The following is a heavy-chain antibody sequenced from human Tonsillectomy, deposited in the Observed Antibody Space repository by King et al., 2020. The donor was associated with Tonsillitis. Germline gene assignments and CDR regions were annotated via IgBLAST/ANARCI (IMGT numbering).Heavy chain of an antibody. D-gene: IGHD5-18*01. CDR3: ARGRVDTAMAIHYYSYYGMDV. CDR1: GFTFSSYA. J-gene: IGHJ6*02. V-gene: IGHV3-21*01. CDR2: ISSGGSYK. Sequence: VQLVESGGGLVKPGGSLRLSCAASGFTFSSYAMNWVRQAPGKGLEWVAAISSGGSYKYYADSVKGRFTISRDNAKNTLYLQMNSLRAEDTAVYYCARGRVDTAMAIHYYSYYGMDVWGQGTTVTVSS.